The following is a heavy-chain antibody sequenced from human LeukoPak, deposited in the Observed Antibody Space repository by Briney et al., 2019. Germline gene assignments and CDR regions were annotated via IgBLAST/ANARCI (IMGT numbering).Heavy chain of an antibody. CDR3: AKDRDEGLFYYYYYMDV. J-gene: IGHJ6*03. CDR2: ISSSGSTI. V-gene: IGHV3-48*03. CDR1: GFTFSSYE. D-gene: IGHD5-24*01. Sequence: GGSLRLSCAASGFTFSSYEMNWVRQAPGKGLEWVSYISSSGSTIYYADSVKGRFTISRDNAKNSLYLQMTSLRAEDTAVYYCAKDRDEGLFYYYYYMDVWGKGTTVTISS.